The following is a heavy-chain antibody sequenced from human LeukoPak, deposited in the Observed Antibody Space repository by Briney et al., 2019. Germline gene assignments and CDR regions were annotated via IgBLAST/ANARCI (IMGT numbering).Heavy chain of an antibody. V-gene: IGHV4-59*08. CDR1: GVAVSRYY. CDR3: ARLAAISGSDYPDD. D-gene: IGHD1-26*01. J-gene: IGHJ4*02. CDR2: IFYSGNT. Sequence: ADTLSLASALCGVAVSRYYWRWLRQPPGKGLAWIGYIFYSGNTIYNPSLRSRVTISADTSKNHFSLRLRSVTAADTAVYYCARLAAISGSDYPDDWGQGTLVTVAS.